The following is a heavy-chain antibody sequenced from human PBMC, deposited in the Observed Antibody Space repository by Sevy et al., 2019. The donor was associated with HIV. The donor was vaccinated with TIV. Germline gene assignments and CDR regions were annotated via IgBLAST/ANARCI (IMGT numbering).Heavy chain of an antibody. V-gene: IGHV3-33*01. CDR2: IWYDGSNK. CDR3: AATVVGTKNSYCSGGSCSPSFDY. J-gene: IGHJ4*02. CDR1: GFTFSSYG. Sequence: GGSLRLSCAASGFTFSSYGMHWVRQAPGKGLEWMAVIWYDGSNKYYADSVKGRFTISRDNSKNTLYLQMNSLRAEDTAVYYCAATVVGTKNSYCSGGSCSPSFDYWGQGTLVTVSS. D-gene: IGHD2-15*01.